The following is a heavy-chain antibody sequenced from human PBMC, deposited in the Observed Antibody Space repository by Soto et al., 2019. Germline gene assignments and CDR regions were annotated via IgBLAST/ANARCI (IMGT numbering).Heavy chain of an antibody. J-gene: IGHJ4*02. CDR1: GGSISSSSYY. V-gene: IGHV4-39*01. D-gene: IGHD3-22*01. CDR3: MLGSGWKDFDY. CDR2: IYYSGST. Sequence: QLQLHESGPGLVKPSETLSLTCTVSGGSISSSSYYWGWIRQPPGKGLEWIGNIYYSGSTYYNPSLKSRVTISVDTSKTQFSLKRSSVTAADTAVYYCMLGSGWKDFDYWGQGTLVTVSS.